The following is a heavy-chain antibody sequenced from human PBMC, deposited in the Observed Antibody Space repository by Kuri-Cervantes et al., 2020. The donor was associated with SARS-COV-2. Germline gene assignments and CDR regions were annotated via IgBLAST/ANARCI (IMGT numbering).Heavy chain of an antibody. V-gene: IGHV4-34*01. CDR2: INHSGST. Sequence: SGTLSLTCAVYGGSFSGYYWSWIRQPPGKGLEWIGEINHSGSTNYNPSLKSRVTISVDTSKNQFSLKLSSVTAADTAVYYCARGHVGAMSWGQGTLVTVSS. CDR3: ARGHVGAMS. CDR1: GGSFSGYY. J-gene: IGHJ4*02. D-gene: IGHD1-26*01.